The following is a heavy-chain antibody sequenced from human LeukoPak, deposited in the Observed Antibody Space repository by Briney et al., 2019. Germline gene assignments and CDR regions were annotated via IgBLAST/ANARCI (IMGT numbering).Heavy chain of an antibody. J-gene: IGHJ4*02. CDR1: GYTFTSYG. CDR3: ARGSYDILTGYYRY. Sequence: SVKVSCKASGYTFTSYGISWVRQAPGQGLEWMGWISAYNGNTNYAQKLQGRVTMTTDTSTSTAYMELRSLRSDDTAVYYCARGSYDILTGYYRYWGQGTLVTVSS. CDR2: ISAYNGNT. V-gene: IGHV1-18*01. D-gene: IGHD3-9*01.